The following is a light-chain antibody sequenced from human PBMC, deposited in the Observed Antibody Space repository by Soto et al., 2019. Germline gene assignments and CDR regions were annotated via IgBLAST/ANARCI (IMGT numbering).Light chain of an antibody. V-gene: IGKV3-20*01. J-gene: IGKJ1*01. CDR2: GTS. CDR3: QQYGSSPWT. Sequence: EIVMTQSPGTVSVFPGETVTLSCRTSQSVSSSFVAWFQQKPGQAPRLLIFGTSSRATGIPDRFSGSGSETHFTLTINGLEPEDFAMYFCQQYGSSPWTFGQGTKVDIK. CDR1: QSVSSSF.